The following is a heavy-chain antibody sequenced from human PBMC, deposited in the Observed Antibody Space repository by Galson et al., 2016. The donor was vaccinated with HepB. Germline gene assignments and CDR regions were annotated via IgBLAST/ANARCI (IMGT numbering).Heavy chain of an antibody. CDR3: TRDGTLRPLGY. J-gene: IGHJ4*02. CDR1: GFSFGSHW. CDR2: IKPAGSEK. V-gene: IGHV3-7*03. D-gene: IGHD3-22*01. Sequence: SLRLSCAGSGFSFGSHWMSWVRQSPGKGLEWVANIKPAGSEKYYVDSVEGRFTISRDNAKNSLYLQMNSLRAEDTALYYCTRDGTLRPLGYWGQGTLVTVSS.